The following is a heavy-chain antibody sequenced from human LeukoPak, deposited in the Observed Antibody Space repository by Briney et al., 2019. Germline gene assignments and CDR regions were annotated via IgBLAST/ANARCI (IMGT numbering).Heavy chain of an antibody. Sequence: GGSLRLSCAASGFTFSSYSMNWVRQAPGKGLEWVSSISSSSSYIYYADSAKGRFTISRDNAKNSLYLQMNSLRAEDTAVYYCARDRSSGWYILPPGDYWGQGTLVTVSS. CDR2: ISSSSSYI. V-gene: IGHV3-21*01. CDR1: GFTFSSYS. CDR3: ARDRSSGWYILPPGDY. D-gene: IGHD6-19*01. J-gene: IGHJ4*02.